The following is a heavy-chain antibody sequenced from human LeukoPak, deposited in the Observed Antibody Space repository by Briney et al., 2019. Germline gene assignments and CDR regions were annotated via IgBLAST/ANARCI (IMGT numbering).Heavy chain of an antibody. CDR2: ISGSGGST. CDR1: GFTFDSYG. D-gene: IGHD3-3*01. Sequence: GGSLRLSCAASGFTFDSYGVNWVRQAPGKGLEWVSGISGSGGSTYYADSVKGRFTISRDNSKKILYLQMNSLRAEDTAVYHCAKSGGITIFGLVDYWGQGTLVTVSS. J-gene: IGHJ4*02. V-gene: IGHV3-23*01. CDR3: AKSGGITIFGLVDY.